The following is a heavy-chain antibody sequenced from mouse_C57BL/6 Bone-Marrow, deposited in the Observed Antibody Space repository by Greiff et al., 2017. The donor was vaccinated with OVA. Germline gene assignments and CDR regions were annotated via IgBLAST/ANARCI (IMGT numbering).Heavy chain of an antibody. Sequence: QVQLKQPGAELVRPGSSVKLSCKASGYTFTSYWMHWVKQRPIQGLEWIGNIDPSDSETHYNQKFKDKATLTVDKSSSTAYMQLSSLTSEDSAVYYCASLLRRKGGYAMDYWGQGTSVTVSS. V-gene: IGHV1-52*01. J-gene: IGHJ4*01. CDR3: ASLLRRKGGYAMDY. D-gene: IGHD2-4*01. CDR2: IDPSDSET. CDR1: GYTFTSYW.